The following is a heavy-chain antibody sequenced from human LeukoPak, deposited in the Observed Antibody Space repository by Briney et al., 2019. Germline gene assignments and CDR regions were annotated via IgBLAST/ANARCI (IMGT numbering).Heavy chain of an antibody. J-gene: IGHJ4*02. CDR2: ISSSSSTI. CDR3: ARHLWFGDATGFDY. CDR1: GFTFSSYS. V-gene: IGHV3-48*04. D-gene: IGHD3-10*01. Sequence: AGGSLRLSCAASGFTFSSYSMNWVRQAPGKGLEWVSYISSSSSTIYYADSVKGRFTISRDNAKNSLYLQMNSLRAEDTAVYYCARHLWFGDATGFDYWGQGTLVTVSS.